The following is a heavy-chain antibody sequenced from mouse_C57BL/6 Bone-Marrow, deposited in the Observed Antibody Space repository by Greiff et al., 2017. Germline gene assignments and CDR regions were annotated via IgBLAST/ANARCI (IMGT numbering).Heavy chain of an antibody. CDR1: GYTFTDYY. CDR3: ARGGWLPYFDD. CDR2: IYPGSGNT. Sequence: VKLMESGAELVRPGASVKLSCKASGYTFTDYYINWVKQRPGQGLEWIARIYPGSGNTYYNEKFKGKATLTAEKSSSTAYMQLSSLTSEDSAVYFCARGGWLPYFDDWGQGTTLTVSS. J-gene: IGHJ2*01. D-gene: IGHD2-3*01. V-gene: IGHV1-76*01.